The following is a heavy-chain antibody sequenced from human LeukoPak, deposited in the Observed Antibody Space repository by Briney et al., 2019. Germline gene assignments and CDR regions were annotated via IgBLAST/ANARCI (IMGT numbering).Heavy chain of an antibody. D-gene: IGHD2-8*01. J-gene: IGHJ4*01. V-gene: IGHV3-23*01. CDR1: GFTFATYG. Sequence: PGGSLRLSCAASGFTFATYGMSWVRQAPGKGLDWVSSLTGNSGSTYYADSVKGRFTISRDNFRNTLYLQMRSLRPDDTALYYCSTDPRLLIYWGHGTLVTVSS. CDR3: STDPRLLIY. CDR2: LTGNSGST.